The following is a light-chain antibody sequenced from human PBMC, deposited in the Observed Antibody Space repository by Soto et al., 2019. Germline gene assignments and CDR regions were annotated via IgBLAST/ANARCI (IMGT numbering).Light chain of an antibody. CDR1: QSISNY. CDR3: QQYDILPIT. V-gene: IGKV1-33*01. CDR2: DAS. J-gene: IGKJ5*01. Sequence: EIQMTQSPSSLSASVGDRITITCRASQSISNYLNWYQQKPGKAPNLLIYDASNLEIGVPSRFSGSGSGTHFTFTISSLQTEDIGTYYCQQYDILPITFGRGTRLENK.